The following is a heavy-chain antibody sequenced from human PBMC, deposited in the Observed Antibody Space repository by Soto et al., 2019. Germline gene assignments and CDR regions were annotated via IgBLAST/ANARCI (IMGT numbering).Heavy chain of an antibody. CDR1: GYTSTGYY. CDR2: INPNSGGT. V-gene: IGHV1-2*04. CDR3: ARSCSSTSCYFVMDV. J-gene: IGHJ6*02. D-gene: IGHD2-2*01. Sequence: GASVKVSCKASGYTSTGYYMHWVRQAPGQGLEWMGWINPNSGGTNYAQKFQGWVTMTRDTSISTAYMELSRLRSDDTAVYYCARSCSSTSCYFVMDVWGQGTTVTVSS.